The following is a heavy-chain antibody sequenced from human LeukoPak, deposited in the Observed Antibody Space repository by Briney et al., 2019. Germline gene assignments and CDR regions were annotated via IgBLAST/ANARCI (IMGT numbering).Heavy chain of an antibody. D-gene: IGHD5-18*01. V-gene: IGHV3-11*06. CDR2: ITGSSIHR. CDR1: GFTFSDYY. CDR3: ARHRRYSYGPSDY. Sequence: GGSLRLSCAASGFTFSDYYMSWIRQAPGKGLEWVSYITGSSIHRDYADSVKGRFTISRDNAKNSLYLQMNSLRAEDTAVYYCARHRRYSYGPSDYWGQGALVTVSS. J-gene: IGHJ4*02.